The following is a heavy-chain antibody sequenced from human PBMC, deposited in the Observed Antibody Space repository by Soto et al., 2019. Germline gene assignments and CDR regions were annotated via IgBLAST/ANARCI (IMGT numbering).Heavy chain of an antibody. J-gene: IGHJ4*02. CDR3: AKDIVVVPAAMHDY. D-gene: IGHD2-2*01. CDR2: ISGSGGST. CDR1: GFTFSSYA. Sequence: GVLRLSCAASGFTFSSYAMSWVRQAPGKGLEWVSAISGSGGSTYYADSVKGRFTISRDNSKNTLYLQMNSLRAEDTAVYYCAKDIVVVPAAMHDYWGQGTLVTVSS. V-gene: IGHV3-23*01.